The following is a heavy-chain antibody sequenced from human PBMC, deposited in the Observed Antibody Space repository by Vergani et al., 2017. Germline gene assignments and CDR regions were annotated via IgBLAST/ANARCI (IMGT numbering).Heavy chain of an antibody. CDR3: ARARAGNYYYYYYMDV. CDR2: IYTSGST. CDR1: GYFISSGYY. V-gene: IGHV4-38-2*01. J-gene: IGHJ6*03. Sequence: QVQLQESGPGLVKTTETLSLTCAVSGYFISSGYYWAWIRQSPGQGLEWIGRIYTSGSTNYNPSLKSRVTMSVDTSKNQFSLKLSSVTAADTAVYYCARARAGNYYYYYYMDVWGKGTTVTVSS. D-gene: IGHD3-10*01.